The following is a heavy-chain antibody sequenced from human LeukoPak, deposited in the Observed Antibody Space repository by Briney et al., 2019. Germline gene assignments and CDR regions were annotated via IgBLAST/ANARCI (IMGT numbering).Heavy chain of an antibody. CDR1: GYTFTSYY. CDR2: INPSGGST. V-gene: IGHV1-46*01. D-gene: IGHD5/OR15-5a*01. J-gene: IGHJ6*02. Sequence: ASVKVSCKASGYTFTSYYMHWVRQAPGQGLEWMGIINPSGGSTSYAQKFQGRVTMTRDTSISTAYMELSSLRSEDTAVYYCARHLRWNYGMDVWGQGTTVTVSS. CDR3: ARHLRWNYGMDV.